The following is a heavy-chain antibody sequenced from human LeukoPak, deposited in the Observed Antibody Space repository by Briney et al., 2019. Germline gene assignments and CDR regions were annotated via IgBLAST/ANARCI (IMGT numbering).Heavy chain of an antibody. CDR2: IIPILGIA. Sequence: SVKVSCKASGGTFSSYAISWVRQAPGQGLEWMGRIIPILGIANYAQKFQGRVTITADKSTSAAYMELSSLRSEDTAVYYCARSESKQWLGSDPIDYWGQGTLVTVSS. D-gene: IGHD6-19*01. CDR3: ARSESKQWLGSDPIDY. CDR1: GGTFSSYA. V-gene: IGHV1-69*04. J-gene: IGHJ4*02.